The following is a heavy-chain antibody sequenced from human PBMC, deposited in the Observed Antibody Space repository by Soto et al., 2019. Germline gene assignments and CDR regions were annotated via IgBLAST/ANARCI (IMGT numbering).Heavy chain of an antibody. CDR1: GFSLSNARMG. V-gene: IGHV2-26*01. D-gene: IGHD2-15*01. CDR3: ARTYCSGGSCQFDY. J-gene: IGHJ4*02. CDR2: IFSNDEK. Sequence: QVTLKESGPVLVKPTETLTLTCTVSGFSLSNARMGVSWIRQPPGKALEWLAHIFSNDEKSYSTSLKSRLTISKDTSISQVVLTMTNMDSVDTATYDCARTYCSGGSCQFDYWGQGTLVTVSS.